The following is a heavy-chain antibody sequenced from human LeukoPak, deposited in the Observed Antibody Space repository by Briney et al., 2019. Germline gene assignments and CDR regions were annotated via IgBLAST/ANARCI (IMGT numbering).Heavy chain of an antibody. Sequence: SETLSLTCTVSGGSISSYYWSWIRQPAGKGLEWIGRIYTGGSTNYNPSLKSRVTISVDTTKNQFSLKLSSVPAADTAVYYCARDGSSSWYYFDYWGQGTLVTVSS. V-gene: IGHV4-4*07. CDR3: ARDGSSSWYYFDY. J-gene: IGHJ4*02. D-gene: IGHD6-13*01. CDR1: GGSISSYY. CDR2: IYTGGST.